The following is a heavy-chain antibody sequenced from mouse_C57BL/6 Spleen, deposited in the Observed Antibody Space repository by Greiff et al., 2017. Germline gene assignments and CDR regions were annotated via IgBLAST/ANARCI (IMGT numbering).Heavy chain of an antibody. Sequence: QFQLPQSGAELVKPGASVTISCKASGYAFRSYWMNWVTQRPGKGLACLGQISPGDGDTNYNGKFKGKATLTADKSSSTAYMQLSSLTSEDSAVYFCALLRRGYVDVWGTETTLTVSS. CDR3: ALLRRGYVDV. J-gene: IGHJ1*03. CDR2: ISPGDGDT. D-gene: IGHD1-1*01. CDR1: GYAFRSYW. V-gene: IGHV1-80*01.